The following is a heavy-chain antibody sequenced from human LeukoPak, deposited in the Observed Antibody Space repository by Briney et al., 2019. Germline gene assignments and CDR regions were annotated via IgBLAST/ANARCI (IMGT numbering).Heavy chain of an antibody. CDR2: ISAGGGTT. D-gene: IGHD6-6*01. Sequence: GGSLRLSCAASAFTLNNFAMGWVRQAPGKGLEWVSGISAGGGTTIYVDSVKGRFTISRGNSKNTLYLQMNSLRAEDTAVYYCARRDSSRSFDYWGQGTLVTVSS. J-gene: IGHJ4*02. CDR3: ARRDSSRSFDY. CDR1: AFTLNNFA. V-gene: IGHV3-23*01.